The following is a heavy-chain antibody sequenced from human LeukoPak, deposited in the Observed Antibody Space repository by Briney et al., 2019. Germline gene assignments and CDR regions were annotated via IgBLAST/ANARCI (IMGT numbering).Heavy chain of an antibody. Sequence: PGGSLRLSCAASGFTFSSYAMSWLRQAPGKGLEWISSISSGSGGHILYVDSVKGRFTISRDNSKSTLFVYLQMNSLRTDDTALYYCAGGGEAARSLAYWGQGALVTVSS. CDR1: GFTFSSYA. V-gene: IGHV3-21*01. J-gene: IGHJ4*02. D-gene: IGHD6-6*01. CDR3: AGGGEAARSLAY. CDR2: ISSGSGGHI.